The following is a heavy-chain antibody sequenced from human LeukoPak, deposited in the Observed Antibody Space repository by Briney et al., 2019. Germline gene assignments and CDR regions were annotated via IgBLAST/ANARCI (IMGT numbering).Heavy chain of an antibody. D-gene: IGHD2-2*01. Sequence: SETLSHTCTVSGGSISSGGYYWSWIRQPPGKGLEWIGEINHSGSTNYNPSLKSRVTISVDTSKNQFSLKLSSVTAADTAVYYCARGHGGSSDHKTLALYYFDYWGQGTLVTVSS. CDR3: ARGHGGSSDHKTLALYYFDY. CDR2: INHSGST. CDR1: GGSISSGGYY. J-gene: IGHJ4*02. V-gene: IGHV4-39*07.